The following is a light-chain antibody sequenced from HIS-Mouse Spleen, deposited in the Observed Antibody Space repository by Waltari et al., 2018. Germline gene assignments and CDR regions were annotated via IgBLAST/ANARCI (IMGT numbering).Light chain of an antibody. Sequence: SSELTQDPAVSVALGQPVRITCQGDSLRSYYSSWYQPKPGPAPVLVIYGKNHRPSGIPDRFSGSSSGNTASLTITGAQAEDEADYYCNSRDSSTEDVVFGGGTKLTVL. V-gene: IGLV3-19*01. CDR3: NSRDSSTEDVV. CDR1: SLRSYY. CDR2: GKN. J-gene: IGLJ2*01.